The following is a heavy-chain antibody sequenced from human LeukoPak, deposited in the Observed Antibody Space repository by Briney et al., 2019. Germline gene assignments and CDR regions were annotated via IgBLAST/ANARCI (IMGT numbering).Heavy chain of an antibody. CDR1: GGSISSYY. J-gene: IGHJ6*03. CDR3: ARGLHSGINYSNYYYYMDV. CDR2: IYYSGST. Sequence: SETLSLTCTVSGGSISSYYWSWIRQPPGKGLEWIGYIYYSGSTNYNPSLKSRVTISVDTSKNQFSLKLSSVTAADTAVYYCARGLHSGINYSNYYYYMDVWGKGTTVTISS. D-gene: IGHD4-11*01. V-gene: IGHV4-59*01.